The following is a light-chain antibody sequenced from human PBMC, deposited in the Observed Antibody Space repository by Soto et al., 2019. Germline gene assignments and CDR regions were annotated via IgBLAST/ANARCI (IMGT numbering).Light chain of an antibody. J-gene: IGKJ1*01. Sequence: DLQMTQSPSTLSASIGDRVTITCRASQSISSWLAWYQQKPGKPPKLLIYDASTLESGVPSRFSGSGSGTEFSLTIGSLQPDDFATYYCQQYDSYSWTFGQGTKVEIK. CDR1: QSISSW. V-gene: IGKV1-5*01. CDR2: DAS. CDR3: QQYDSYSWT.